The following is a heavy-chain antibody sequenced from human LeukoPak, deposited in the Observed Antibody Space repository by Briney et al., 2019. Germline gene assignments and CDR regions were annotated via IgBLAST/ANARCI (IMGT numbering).Heavy chain of an antibody. CDR1: GFTFSSYV. J-gene: IGHJ4*02. V-gene: IGHV3-7*03. Sequence: PGGSLRLSCAASGFTFSSYVMSWVRQAPGKGLEWVANIKQDGSEMHYVDFVKGRFTISRDNAKNSLFLQMNRLRAEDTAVYYCASGGALWFGESRFDNWGQGTLVTVSS. D-gene: IGHD3-10*01. CDR2: IKQDGSEM. CDR3: ASGGALWFGESRFDN.